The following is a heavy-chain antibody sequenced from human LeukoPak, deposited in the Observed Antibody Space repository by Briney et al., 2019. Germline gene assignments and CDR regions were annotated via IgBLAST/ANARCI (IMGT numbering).Heavy chain of an antibody. D-gene: IGHD2-15*01. CDR3: ARSGCCSGGSCYSCTYDI. J-gene: IGHJ3*02. Sequence: SETLSLTCPVSGYSISSGYYWGWIRQPPGKGLEWIGSIYHSGSTYYNPSLKSRVTISVDTSKNQFSLKLSSVTAADTAVYYCARSGCCSGGSCYSCTYDIWGQGTMVTVSS. V-gene: IGHV4-38-2*01. CDR2: IYHSGST. CDR1: GYSISSGYY.